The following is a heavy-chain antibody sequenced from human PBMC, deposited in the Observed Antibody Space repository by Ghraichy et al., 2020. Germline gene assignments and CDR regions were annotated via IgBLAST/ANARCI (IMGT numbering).Heavy chain of an antibody. J-gene: IGHJ1*01. V-gene: IGHV4-31*03. CDR2: ISYSGTT. CDR3: ARVVKTWDDRGYFQH. D-gene: IGHD1-26*01. Sequence: SETLSLTCTVSGVSISSGVYYWSWIRQPPGKGLEPIWYISYSGTTYYNPSLKSRITLSVDTSKNQFSLKLTSVTAADTAVYYCARVVKTWDDRGYFQHWGQGTLVTVSS. CDR1: GVSISSGVYY.